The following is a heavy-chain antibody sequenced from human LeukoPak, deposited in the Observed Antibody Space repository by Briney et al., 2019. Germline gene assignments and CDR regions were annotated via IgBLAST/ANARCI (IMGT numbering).Heavy chain of an antibody. V-gene: IGHV3-7*03. J-gene: IGHJ4*02. Sequence: PGGSLRLSCAASGFAFSSYWMSWVRQAPGKGLEWVANIKDDGSEKYYVDSVKGRFTISRDDAKNSLYLQMNSLRAEDTAVYYCARARDSSWDYWGQGTLVTVSS. CDR3: ARARDSSWDY. D-gene: IGHD6-13*01. CDR1: GFAFSSYW. CDR2: IKDDGSEK.